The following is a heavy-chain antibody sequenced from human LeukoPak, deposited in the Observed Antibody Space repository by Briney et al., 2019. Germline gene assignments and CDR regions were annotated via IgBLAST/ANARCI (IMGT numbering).Heavy chain of an antibody. V-gene: IGHV1-18*01. CDR1: GYTFTSYG. J-gene: IGHJ6*02. CDR3: ARDHPYCSGGSCYSRGRDYYYGMDV. Sequence: ASVKVSCKASGYTFTSYGISWVRQAPGQGLEWMGWISAYNGNTNYAQKLQGRVTMTTDTYTSTAYMELRSLRSDDTAVYYCARDHPYCSGGSCYSRGRDYYYGMDVWGQGTTVTVSS. D-gene: IGHD2-15*01. CDR2: ISAYNGNT.